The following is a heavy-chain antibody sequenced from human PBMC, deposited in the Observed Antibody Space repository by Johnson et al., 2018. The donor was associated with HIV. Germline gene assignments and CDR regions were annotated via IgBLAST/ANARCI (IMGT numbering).Heavy chain of an antibody. Sequence: VQLVESGGGLVQPGGSLRLSCAASGFTVSSYAMHWVRQAPGKGLEWVAVISYDGSNKYYADSVKGRFTISRATPKNTLYLQMNSLRAEDTAVYYCARGPYTWIRGLSLEHHDAFDIWGQGTMVTVSS. V-gene: IGHV3-30-3*01. CDR2: ISYDGSNK. J-gene: IGHJ3*02. D-gene: IGHD5-18*01. CDR1: GFTVSSYA. CDR3: ARGPYTWIRGLSLEHHDAFDI.